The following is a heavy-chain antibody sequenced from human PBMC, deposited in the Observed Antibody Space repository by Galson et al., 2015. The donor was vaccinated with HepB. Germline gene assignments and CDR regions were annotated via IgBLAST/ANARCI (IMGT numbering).Heavy chain of an antibody. Sequence: SLRLSCAGSGFTFSTYAIHWVRQAPGKGLEWVAVISYDGSNKYYADSVKGRFTISRDSSKNTLYLQMNSLRAEDTAVYYCARERGAYCGGDCAFDPWGQGTLVTVSS. V-gene: IGHV3-30-3*01. CDR3: ARERGAYCGGDCAFDP. CDR1: GFTFSTYA. CDR2: ISYDGSNK. J-gene: IGHJ5*02. D-gene: IGHD2-21*01.